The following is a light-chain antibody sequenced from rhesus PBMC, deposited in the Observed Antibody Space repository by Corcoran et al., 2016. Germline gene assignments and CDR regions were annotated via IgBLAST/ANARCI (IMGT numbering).Light chain of an antibody. CDR1: QNIYSN. V-gene: IGKV1S12*01. CDR3: QHYDDNPLT. J-gene: IGKJ4*01. Sequence: DIQMTQSPSALSASVGDRVTISCRASQNIYSNLVWYQQKPGKAPKLLIYAASSFKTGIPSRFSGSVSVTDFTRTISSLQPEDSAAYYCQHYDDNPLTFGGGTKVELK. CDR2: AAS.